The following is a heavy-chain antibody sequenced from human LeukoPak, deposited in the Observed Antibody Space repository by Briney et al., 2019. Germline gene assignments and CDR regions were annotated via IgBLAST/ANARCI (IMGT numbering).Heavy chain of an antibody. V-gene: IGHV3-33*08. CDR3: ARDDYGDLAGGCHY. D-gene: IGHD4-17*01. J-gene: IGHJ4*02. CDR2: IWYDGSNK. Sequence: GSLRLSCAASEFTFSTYWMSWVRQAPGKGLEWVAVIWYDGSNKYYADSVKGRFTISRDNSKNTLYLQMNSLRAEDTAVYYCARDDYGDLAGGCHYWGQGTLVTVSS. CDR1: EFTFSTYW.